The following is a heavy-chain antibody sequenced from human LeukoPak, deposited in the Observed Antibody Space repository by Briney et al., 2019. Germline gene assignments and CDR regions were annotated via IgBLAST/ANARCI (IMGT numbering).Heavy chain of an antibody. J-gene: IGHJ4*02. CDR2: IRSKSDGGTT. CDR3: TTWTSY. Sequence: GGSLRLSCAASGFSLRSSEMNWVRQAPGKGLEWLGLIRSKSDGGTTEYAEPVKGRFSISRDDSTRTLYLEMDSLKTEDTAVYYCTTWTSYWGQGTLVTVSS. D-gene: IGHD3/OR15-3a*01. CDR1: GFSLRSSE. V-gene: IGHV3-15*01.